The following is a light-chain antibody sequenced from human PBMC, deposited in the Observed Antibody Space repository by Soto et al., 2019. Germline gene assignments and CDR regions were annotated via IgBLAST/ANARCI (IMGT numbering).Light chain of an antibody. CDR3: QQDNSYAWT. J-gene: IGKJ1*01. V-gene: IGKV1-5*03. CDR2: KAS. CDR1: QSISSW. Sequence: DIQMTQSPSTLSASVGDIVTITCRASQSISSWLAWYQQKPGKAPKLLIYKASSLESGVPSRFSGSGSGTEFTLTISSLQPDDFATYYCQQDNSYAWTFGQGTKVEIK.